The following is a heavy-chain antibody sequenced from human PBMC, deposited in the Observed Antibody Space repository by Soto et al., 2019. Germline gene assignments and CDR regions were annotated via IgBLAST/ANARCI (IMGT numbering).Heavy chain of an antibody. CDR1: GYTFTSYY. Sequence: GASVKVSCKVSGYTFTSYYMHWVRQAPGQGLEWMGIINPSGGSTSYAQKFQGRVTMTRDTSTSTVYMELSSLRSEDTAVYYCASISHFYYYDGSGPGAFDIWGQGTMVTVSS. CDR2: INPSGGST. V-gene: IGHV1-46*01. J-gene: IGHJ3*02. D-gene: IGHD3-22*01. CDR3: ASISHFYYYDGSGPGAFDI.